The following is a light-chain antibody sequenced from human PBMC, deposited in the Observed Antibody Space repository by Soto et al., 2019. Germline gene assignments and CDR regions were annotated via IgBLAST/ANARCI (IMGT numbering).Light chain of an antibody. V-gene: IGLV2-14*03. CDR2: DVT. CDR3: SSFTSTFTLV. CDR1: SSDVGAYDY. Sequence: QSVLTQPASVSGSPGQSITISCTGTSSDVGAYDYVSWYQQHPGKAPKLLIYDVTTRPSGVSNRFSGPKSGNTASLTISGLETDDEAEYYCSSFTSTFTLVFGTGTKVTVL. J-gene: IGLJ1*01.